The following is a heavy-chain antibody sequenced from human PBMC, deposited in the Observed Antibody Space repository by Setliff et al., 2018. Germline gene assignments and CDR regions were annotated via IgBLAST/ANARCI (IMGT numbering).Heavy chain of an antibody. D-gene: IGHD2-15*01. CDR2: IYYSGST. Sequence: SETLSLTCTVSGGSVSDSTYYWGWVRQPPGKGLEWIGSIYYSGSTYYNPSLKSRVTLSLDTAKNQFSPELRAVTAADTALYYCARENGYCSGGACYFMFDYWGQGTLVTVSS. J-gene: IGHJ4*02. V-gene: IGHV4-39*07. CDR1: GGSVSDSTYY. CDR3: ARENGYCSGGACYFMFDY.